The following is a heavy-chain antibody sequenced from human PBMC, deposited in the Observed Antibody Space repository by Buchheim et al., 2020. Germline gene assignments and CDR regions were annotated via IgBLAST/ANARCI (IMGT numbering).Heavy chain of an antibody. CDR3: ARASNSRDYFDS. Sequence: EVQLVESGGGLVQPGQSLRLSCAASGFTVSRYWMHWVRQVPGKGLVWVSRIDGDGSAADYADSVTGRVTVSRDNAKNTVYRQLNSLRVEDTAVYYCARASNSRDYFDSWGQGTL. J-gene: IGHJ4*02. V-gene: IGHV3-74*01. CDR1: GFTVSRYW. CDR2: IDGDGSAA. D-gene: IGHD4-23*01.